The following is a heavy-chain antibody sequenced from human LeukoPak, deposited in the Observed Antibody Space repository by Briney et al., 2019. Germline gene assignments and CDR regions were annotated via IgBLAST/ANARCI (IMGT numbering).Heavy chain of an antibody. CDR3: ARRGYSGYSPLDS. V-gene: IGHV5-51*01. D-gene: IGHD5-12*01. J-gene: IGHJ4*02. CDR1: GYSFTSYW. Sequence: GESLKISCQGSGYSFTSYWIGWVRQMPGKGLEWMGIIHPSDSETQYGPSFQGQVTISADNSIGTAYLQWSRLKASDTAMYYCARRGYSGYSPLDSWGQGTLVTVSS. CDR2: IHPSDSET.